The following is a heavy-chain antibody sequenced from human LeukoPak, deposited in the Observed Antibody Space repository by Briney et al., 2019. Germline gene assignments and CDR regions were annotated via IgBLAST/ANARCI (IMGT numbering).Heavy chain of an antibody. CDR3: ASEHMAYYYDSSGLPFDP. J-gene: IGHJ5*02. Sequence: SGTLSLTCAVSGGSISSSNWWSWVRQPPGKGLEWIGEIWHSGITNFNPSLKSRLTMSVDKSKNQFSLKLSFVTAADTAVYYCASEHMAYYYDSSGLPFDPWGQGTLVTVSS. V-gene: IGHV4-4*02. CDR2: IWHSGIT. D-gene: IGHD3-22*01. CDR1: GGSISSSNW.